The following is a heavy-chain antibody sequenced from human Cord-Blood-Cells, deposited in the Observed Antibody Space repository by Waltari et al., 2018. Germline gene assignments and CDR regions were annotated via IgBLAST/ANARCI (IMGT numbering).Heavy chain of an antibody. CDR3: ARDQSGSYYY. Sequence: QVQLVESGRRVVQPGRSLRLSCAASGFTFSSYAMHWVRQAPGKGLEWVAVNSDEGSKKNYADAVKGRFAISRDHSKNTLYLQMISLGAEDTAVYYWARDQSGSYYYLGQGTLVTVSS. CDR1: GFTFSSYA. V-gene: IGHV3-30*09. J-gene: IGHJ4*02. D-gene: IGHD1-26*01. CDR2: NSDEGSKK.